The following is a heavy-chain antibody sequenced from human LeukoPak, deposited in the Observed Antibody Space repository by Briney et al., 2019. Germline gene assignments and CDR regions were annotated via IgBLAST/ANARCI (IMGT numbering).Heavy chain of an antibody. J-gene: IGHJ4*02. CDR2: INHSGST. CDR3: ARDDFSGGDY. V-gene: IGHV4-34*01. Sequence: SETLSLTCAVYGGSFSGYYWSWIRQPPGKGLEWIGEINHSGSTNYNPSLKSRVTISVDTSKNQFSLKLSSVTAADTAVYYCARDDFSGGDYWGQGTLVTVSS. D-gene: IGHD3/OR15-3a*01. CDR1: GGSFSGYY.